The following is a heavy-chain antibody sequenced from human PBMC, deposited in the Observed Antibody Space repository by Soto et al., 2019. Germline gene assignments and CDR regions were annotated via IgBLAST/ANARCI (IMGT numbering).Heavy chain of an antibody. J-gene: IGHJ4*02. Sequence: QITLKESGPTLVKPTQTLTLTCTFSGFSLTTDRVGAGWIRQPPGEALEWLAVIYWDDSKTYRPSLESRLTITKDTSKNQVALTMTNMDSVDTATYYCAHAYGGRSLYWGQGTLVTVSS. CDR3: AHAYGGRSLY. CDR1: GFSLTTDRVG. D-gene: IGHD1-26*01. CDR2: IYWDDSK. V-gene: IGHV2-5*02.